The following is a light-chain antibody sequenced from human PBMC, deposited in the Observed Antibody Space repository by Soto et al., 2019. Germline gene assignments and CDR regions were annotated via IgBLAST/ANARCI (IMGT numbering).Light chain of an antibody. CDR2: EAS. CDR3: QQLNSYL. V-gene: IGKV1-9*01. CDR1: HDISTY. J-gene: IGKJ1*01. Sequence: DIQLTQSPSLLSASVGDRVTITCRASHDISTYLAWYQQKPGKAPKLMIYEASTLQSGVPSRFSGSGSGTEFTLTISGLLPEDFATYHCQQLNSYLFGQGTKVDIK.